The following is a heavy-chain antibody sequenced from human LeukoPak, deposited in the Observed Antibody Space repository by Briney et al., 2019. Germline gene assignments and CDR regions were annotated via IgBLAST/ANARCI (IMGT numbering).Heavy chain of an antibody. J-gene: IGHJ4*02. D-gene: IGHD5-18*01. CDR3: ARDTAMVAPFDY. CDR1: GGSSSSGSYY. V-gene: IGHV4-61*02. CDR2: IYTSGST. Sequence: PSETLSLTCTVSGGSSSSGSYYWSWIRQPTGKGPEWIGRIYTSGSTNYNPSLKSRVTISVDTSKNQFSLKLSSVTAADTAVYYCARDTAMVAPFDYWGQGTLVTVSS.